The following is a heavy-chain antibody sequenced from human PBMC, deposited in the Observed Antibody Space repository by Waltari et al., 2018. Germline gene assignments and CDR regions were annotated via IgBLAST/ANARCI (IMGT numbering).Heavy chain of an antibody. V-gene: IGHV1-69*01. CDR3: VRDRDCNNDDCYALFDY. Sequence: QVQLVQSGAAVKRPGSSVKASCSASGSTFLTYALGWVRQAHGLGLEWMGGIILTSGTVEYAQKFQGRVTITADESTSTAFMELSSLRSEDTAKYYCVRDRDCNNDDCYALFDYWGQGTQITVSS. CDR1: GSTFLTYA. J-gene: IGHJ4*02. D-gene: IGHD3-16*01. CDR2: IILTSGTV.